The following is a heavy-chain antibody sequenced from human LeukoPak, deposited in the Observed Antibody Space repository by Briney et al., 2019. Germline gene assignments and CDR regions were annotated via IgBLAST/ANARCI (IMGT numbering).Heavy chain of an antibody. CDR1: GFTFSSYA. J-gene: IGHJ6*02. CDR2: ISGSGGST. D-gene: IGHD3-3*01. V-gene: IGHV3-23*01. Sequence: PGGSLRLSCAASGFTFSSYAMSWVRQAPGKGLEWVSAISGSGGSTYYADSVKGRFTISRDNSKNTLYLQMNSLRAEDTAVYYCAKVGGVPRYYDFWSGYYTYYYYGMDVWGQGTTVTVSS. CDR3: AKVGGVPRYYDFWSGYYTYYYYGMDV.